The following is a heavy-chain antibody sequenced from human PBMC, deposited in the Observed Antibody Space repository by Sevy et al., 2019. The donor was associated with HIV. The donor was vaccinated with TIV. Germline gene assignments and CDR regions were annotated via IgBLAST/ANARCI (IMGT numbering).Heavy chain of an antibody. CDR2: IYYSGST. CDR3: ARALRPYSFDTSTYFDY. D-gene: IGHD3-22*01. V-gene: IGHV4-59*11. Sequence: SETLSLTCTVSGASISSHYWSWIRQPPGKGLEWIGYIYYSGSTNYNPSLKSRVTMSVDTSKNQFSLKLRSVTAADTAMYYCARALRPYSFDTSTYFDYWGQGTLLTVSS. J-gene: IGHJ4*02. CDR1: GASISSHY.